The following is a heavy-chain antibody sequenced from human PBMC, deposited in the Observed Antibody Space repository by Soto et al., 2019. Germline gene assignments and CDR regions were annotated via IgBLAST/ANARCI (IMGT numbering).Heavy chain of an antibody. CDR3: ARVRQRLGFFDH. CDR2: FYFSGA. V-gene: IGHV4-31*03. CDR1: GGSISSGAYF. D-gene: IGHD3-16*01. Sequence: SETLSLTCTVSGGSISSGAYFWSWVRQHPGKGLEWIGYFYFSGAYYNPSLKSRVTISGDTSKNQFSLRLSSVTAADTAVYYCARVRQRLGFFDHWGQGALVTVSS. J-gene: IGHJ4*02.